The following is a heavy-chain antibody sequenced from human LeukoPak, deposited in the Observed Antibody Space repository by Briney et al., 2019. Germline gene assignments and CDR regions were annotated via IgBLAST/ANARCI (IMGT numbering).Heavy chain of an antibody. V-gene: IGHV1-18*01. CDR3: ARDWDYYDSSGYLGFDY. CDR2: ISAYNGNT. J-gene: IGHJ4*02. CDR1: RYTLTSYG. D-gene: IGHD3-22*01. Sequence: APVKVSCKASRYTLTSYGISWVRQAPGQGLEWMGWISAYNGNTNYAQKLQGRVTMTTDTSPSTAYMGLRSLRSDDTAVYYCARDWDYYDSSGYLGFDYWGQGTLVTVSS.